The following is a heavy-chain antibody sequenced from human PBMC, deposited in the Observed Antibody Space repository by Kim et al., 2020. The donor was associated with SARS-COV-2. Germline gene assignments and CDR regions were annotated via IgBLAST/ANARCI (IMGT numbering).Heavy chain of an antibody. CDR3: ARVPLGSGRPGEDY. CDR1: GGSISSSNW. CDR2: IYHSGST. V-gene: IGHV4-4*02. Sequence: SETLSLTCAVSGGSISSSNWWSWVRQPPGKGLEWIGEIYHSGSTNYNPPLKSRVTISVDKSKNQFSLKLSSVTAADTAVYYYARVPLGSGRPGEDYWGQGTLVTVSS. J-gene: IGHJ4*02. D-gene: IGHD6-19*01.